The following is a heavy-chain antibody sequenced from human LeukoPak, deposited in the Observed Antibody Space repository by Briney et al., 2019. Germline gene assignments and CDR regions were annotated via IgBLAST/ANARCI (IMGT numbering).Heavy chain of an antibody. Sequence: SYTLSLTCAIYGGAFIGYYWSCIRRPRGHARKWIGEINHSGSTNYIPSPKSRVTISVGTSKNQSSLKLSSVTAADTAVYYCATEGDSSGHRLGYFDYWGQGTLVTVSS. D-gene: IGHD3-22*01. CDR1: GGAFIGYY. CDR3: ATEGDSSGHRLGYFDY. CDR2: INHSGST. J-gene: IGHJ4*02. V-gene: IGHV4-34*01.